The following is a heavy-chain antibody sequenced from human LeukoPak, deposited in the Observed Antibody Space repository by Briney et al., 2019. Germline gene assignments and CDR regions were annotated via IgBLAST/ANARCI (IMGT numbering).Heavy chain of an antibody. J-gene: IGHJ4*02. D-gene: IGHD2-2*01. CDR1: GFTFGDYA. CDR2: IRSKAYGGTT. CDR3: TRSSAYCSSTSCYVLDY. V-gene: IGHV3-49*04. Sequence: GGSLRLSCTASGFTFGDYAMSWVRQAPGKGLEWVGFIRSKAYGGTTEYAASVKGRFTISRDDSKSIAYLQMNSLKTKHTAVYYCTRSSAYCSSTSCYVLDYWGQGTLVTVSS.